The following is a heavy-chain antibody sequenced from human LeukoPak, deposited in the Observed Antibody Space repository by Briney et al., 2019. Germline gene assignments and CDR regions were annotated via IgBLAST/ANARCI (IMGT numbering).Heavy chain of an antibody. CDR1: GFTFSSYA. V-gene: IGHV3-23*01. D-gene: IGHD6-19*01. CDR3: AGAPIAVTGTRQPVDY. J-gene: IGHJ4*02. Sequence: GGSLRLSCATSGFTFSSYAMSWVRQAPGKGLEWVSAISGSGDSTYYADSVKGRFTISRDNSKNTLYLQMNSLRAEDTAVYYCAGAPIAVTGTRQPVDYWGQGTLVTVSS. CDR2: ISGSGDST.